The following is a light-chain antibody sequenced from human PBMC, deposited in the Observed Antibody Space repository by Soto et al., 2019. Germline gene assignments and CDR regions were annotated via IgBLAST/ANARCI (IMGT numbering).Light chain of an antibody. CDR3: QHYNSYSEA. CDR1: QTISSW. CDR2: KAS. Sequence: DIQMTHSPSTLSGSVGYRFNITCRASQTISSWLAWYQQKPGKAPKLLIYKASTLKSGVPSRFRGSGSGTEFTITISSLQTDDFATYYCQHYNSYSEAFGHGTKVDIK. V-gene: IGKV1-5*03. J-gene: IGKJ1*01.